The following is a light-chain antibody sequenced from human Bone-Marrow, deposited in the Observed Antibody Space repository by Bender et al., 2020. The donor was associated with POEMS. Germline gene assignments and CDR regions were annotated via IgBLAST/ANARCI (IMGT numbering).Light chain of an antibody. CDR1: SNDVGTYNV. Sequence: QSALTQPASVSGSPGQSITISCTGTSNDVGTYNVVSWFQQHPGKAPKLIIYDVSARPSGVSSRFSGSQSGNTASLTISGLLTEDEADYFCCSYAGSPTYVFGTGTKVIV. J-gene: IGLJ1*01. V-gene: IGLV2-23*02. CDR2: DVS. CDR3: CSYAGSPTYV.